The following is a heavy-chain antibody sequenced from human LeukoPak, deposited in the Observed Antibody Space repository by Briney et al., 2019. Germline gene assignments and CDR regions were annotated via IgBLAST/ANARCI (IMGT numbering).Heavy chain of an antibody. D-gene: IGHD3-10*01. CDR2: ISSSSSYI. J-gene: IGHJ4*02. CDR1: GFTFSSYS. CDR3: ARAPKRILWFGESKQNYYFDY. V-gene: IGHV3-21*01. Sequence: PGGSLRLSCAASGFTFSSYSMNWVRQAPGKGLEWVSSISSSSSYIYYADSVKGRFTISRDNAKNSLYLQMNSLRAEDTAVYYCARAPKRILWFGESKQNYYFDYWGQGTLVTVSS.